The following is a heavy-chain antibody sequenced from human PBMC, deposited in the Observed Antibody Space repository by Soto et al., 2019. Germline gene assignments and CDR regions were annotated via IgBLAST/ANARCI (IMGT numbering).Heavy chain of an antibody. CDR1: GFSLSTSGVG. V-gene: IGHV2-5*01. Sequence: SGPTLVNPTQTLTLTCTFSGFSLSTSGVGVGWIRQPPGKALEWLALIYWNDDKRYSPSLKSRLTITKDTSKNQVVLTMTNMDPVDTATYYCAHRRIRNFRYGPKLDAFDIWGQRTMVTVSS. CDR3: AHRRIRNFRYGPKLDAFDI. CDR2: IYWNDDK. D-gene: IGHD5-18*01. J-gene: IGHJ3*02.